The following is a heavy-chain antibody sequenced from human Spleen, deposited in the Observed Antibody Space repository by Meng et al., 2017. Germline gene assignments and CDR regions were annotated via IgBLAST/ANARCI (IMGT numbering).Heavy chain of an antibody. CDR3: AREFHGGWWDY. D-gene: IGHD4-23*01. J-gene: IGHJ4*02. Sequence: QVQFVQSGAEVKKPGASVKVSCKASGHTFSTYAIHWVRQAPGQGLEWMGWINTYNGNKKYSQNFQGRVTMTRDTSTSTVYMELNSLTFEDTSMYFCAREFHGGWWDYWGQGSLVTVSS. CDR1: GHTFSTYA. V-gene: IGHV1-3*04. CDR2: INTYNGNK.